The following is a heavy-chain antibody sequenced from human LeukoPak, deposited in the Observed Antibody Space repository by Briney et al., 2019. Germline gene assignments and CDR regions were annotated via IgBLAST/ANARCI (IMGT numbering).Heavy chain of an antibody. Sequence: SETLSLTCAVSGGSISSGGYSWSWIRQPPGKGLEWIGYIYHSGTTNYNPSLRSRVTISVDKSRNQFSLKVNSVTAADTAVYYCARVAFLRTKVFDYWGQGTLVTVSS. CDR3: ARVAFLRTKVFDY. CDR1: GGSISSGGYS. J-gene: IGHJ4*02. CDR2: IYHSGTT. D-gene: IGHD2/OR15-2a*01. V-gene: IGHV4-30-2*01.